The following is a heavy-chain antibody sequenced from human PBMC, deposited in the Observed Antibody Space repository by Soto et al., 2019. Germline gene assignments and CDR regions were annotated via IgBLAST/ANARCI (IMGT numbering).Heavy chain of an antibody. CDR1: GSSVSSNSAA. CDR3: ARVVFKRLTLVTPSYYSGMDV. D-gene: IGHD3-9*01. V-gene: IGHV6-1*01. Sequence: SHTRSVTCAFCGSSVSSNSAAWHCIRQSPSRRREWPGRTYYKSKWYNDYAVAVKSRITINAGTSRNRFSLQLNSVTPEDTAVYYCARVVFKRLTLVTPSYYSGMDVWGQGTTVTVSS. CDR2: TYYKSKWYN. J-gene: IGHJ6*01.